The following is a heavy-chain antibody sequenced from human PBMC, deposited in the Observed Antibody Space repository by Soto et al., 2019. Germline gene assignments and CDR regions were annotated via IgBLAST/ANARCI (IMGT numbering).Heavy chain of an antibody. V-gene: IGHV3-30*18. CDR1: GFTFSSYG. Sequence: PGGSLRLSCAASGFTFSSYGMHWVRQAPGKGLEWVAVISYDGSNKNYADSVKGRFTISRDNSKNTVYLQMNSLRAEDTAVYYCAKDTYYHDSSGYYVFDYWGQGTLVTSPQ. D-gene: IGHD3-22*01. CDR3: AKDTYYHDSSGYYVFDY. CDR2: ISYDGSNK. J-gene: IGHJ4*02.